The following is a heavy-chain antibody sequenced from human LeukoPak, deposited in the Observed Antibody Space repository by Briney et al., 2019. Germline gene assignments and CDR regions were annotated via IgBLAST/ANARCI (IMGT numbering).Heavy chain of an antibody. V-gene: IGHV4-39*07. CDR2: IYYSGGT. CDR3: ARMVAARPVDY. J-gene: IGHJ4*02. D-gene: IGHD6-6*01. Sequence: PSETLSLTCTVSGGSISSSSYYWGWIRQPPGKGLEWIGSIYYSGGTYYNPSLKSRVTISVDTSKNQFSLKLSSVTAADTAVYYCARMVAARPVDYWGQGTLVTVSS. CDR1: GGSISSSSYY.